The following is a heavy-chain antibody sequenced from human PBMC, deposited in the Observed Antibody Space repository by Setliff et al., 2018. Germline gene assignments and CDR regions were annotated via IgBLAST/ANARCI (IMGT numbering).Heavy chain of an antibody. Sequence: SETLSLTCAVSGYSISSGYYWGWIRQPPGKGLEWIGSIYHSGSTYYNPSLKSRVTISVDTSKNQFSLKLSSVTAADMAVYYCARQLCSAGSCYPTTFAYWGQGTLVTVSS. V-gene: IGHV4-38-2*01. D-gene: IGHD2-15*01. CDR3: ARQLCSAGSCYPTTFAY. CDR1: GYSISSGYY. J-gene: IGHJ4*02. CDR2: IYHSGST.